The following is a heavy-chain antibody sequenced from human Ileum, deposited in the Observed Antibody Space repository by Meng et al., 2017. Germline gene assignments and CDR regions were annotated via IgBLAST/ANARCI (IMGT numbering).Heavy chain of an antibody. V-gene: IGHV4-4*02. J-gene: IGHJ4*02. CDR1: GTW. CDR2: IFQSGRT. CDR3: ATSNDRDVYYLGY. Sequence: QGPLQGPGPLLGKPSGALSLTWSFSGTWWSWVRQPPGKGLEWIGEIFQSGRTNYNPSLKSRVTISIDKSESQISLQLSAVTAADTAVYSCATSNDRDVYYLGYWGQGTLVTVSS. D-gene: IGHD3-22*01.